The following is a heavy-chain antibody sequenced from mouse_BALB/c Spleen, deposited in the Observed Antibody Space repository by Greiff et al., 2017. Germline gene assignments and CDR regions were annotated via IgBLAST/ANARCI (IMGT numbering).Heavy chain of an antibody. V-gene: IGHV5-17*02. CDR3: ARGLGRAAYYAMDY. J-gene: IGHJ4*01. D-gene: IGHD4-1*01. CDR1: GFTFSSFG. CDR2: ISSGSSTI. Sequence: EVQGVESGGGLVQPGGSRKLSCAASGFTFSSFGMHWVRQAPEKGLEWVAYISSGSSTIYYADTVKGRFTISRDNPKNTLFLQMTSLRSEDTAMYYCARGLGRAAYYAMDYWGQGTSVTVSS.